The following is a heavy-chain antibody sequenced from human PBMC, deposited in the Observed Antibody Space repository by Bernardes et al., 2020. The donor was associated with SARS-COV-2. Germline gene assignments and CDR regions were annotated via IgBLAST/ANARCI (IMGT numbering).Heavy chain of an antibody. Sequence: GGSLRLSCAASGFTFSSYDMHWVRQATGKGLEWVSAIGTAGDTYYPGSVKGRFTISRENAKNSLYLQMNSLRAGDTAVYYCARGRGYSGYDGGTIDYWGQGTLVTVSS. CDR2: IGTAGDT. J-gene: IGHJ4*02. CDR3: ARGRGYSGYDGGTIDY. CDR1: GFTFSSYD. V-gene: IGHV3-13*01. D-gene: IGHD5-12*01.